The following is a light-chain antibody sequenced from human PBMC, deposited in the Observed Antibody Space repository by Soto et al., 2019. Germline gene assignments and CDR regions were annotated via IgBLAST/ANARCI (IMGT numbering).Light chain of an antibody. J-gene: IGKJ1*01. CDR1: QSVNSF. V-gene: IGKV3-11*01. Sequence: VMTHSPSTLSVSAGERATLSCTTSQSVNSFLAWYQQKPGEAPRLLIYDASNRATGIPARFSGSGSGTDFTLTIRSLEPEDFAVYYCQQYRTFGQGTKVDIK. CDR3: QQYRT. CDR2: DAS.